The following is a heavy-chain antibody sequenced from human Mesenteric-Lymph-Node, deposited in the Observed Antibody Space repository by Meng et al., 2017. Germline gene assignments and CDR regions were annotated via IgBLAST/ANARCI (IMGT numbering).Heavy chain of an antibody. D-gene: IGHD4-23*01. CDR1: GGSISRTSYS. Sequence: QLQLQESGPGLGKPAETRPRTCTGPGGSISRTSYSWGGIRQPPGKGPEWIGSIYYSGSNYHNPSLKSRLTISVDTSKSQLALKLSSVTAADTAVYYCARQIFEFGYGGNSPFDYWGQGTLVTVSS. CDR3: ARQIFEFGYGGNSPFDY. J-gene: IGHJ4*02. V-gene: IGHV4-39*01. CDR2: IYYSGSN.